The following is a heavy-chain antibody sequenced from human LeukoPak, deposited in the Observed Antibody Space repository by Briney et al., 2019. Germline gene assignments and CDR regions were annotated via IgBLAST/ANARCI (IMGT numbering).Heavy chain of an antibody. Sequence: PSETLSLTCTVSGGSISSYYWSWIRQPPGKGLEWIGYIYYSGSTNYNPSLKSRVTISVDTSKNQFSLKLSSVTAADTVVYYCASGDCSSTSCFDYWGQGTLVTVSS. CDR2: IYYSGST. V-gene: IGHV4-59*01. CDR3: ASGDCSSTSCFDY. J-gene: IGHJ4*02. CDR1: GGSISSYY. D-gene: IGHD2-2*01.